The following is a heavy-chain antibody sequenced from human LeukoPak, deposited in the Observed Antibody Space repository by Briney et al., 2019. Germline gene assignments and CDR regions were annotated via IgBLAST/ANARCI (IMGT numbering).Heavy chain of an antibody. J-gene: IGHJ6*04. CDR2: INHSGST. D-gene: IGHD2-2*03. V-gene: IGHV4-34*01. Sequence: TSETLSLTCAVSGGSFSGYYWSWVRQPPGKGLGWIGEINHSGSTNYNPSLKSRVTISVDTSKNQFSLKLSSVTAADTAVYYCARDRRGYCSSTSCLRYCYYYGMDVWGKGTTVTVSS. CDR1: GGSFSGYY. CDR3: ARDRRGYCSSTSCLRYCYYYGMDV.